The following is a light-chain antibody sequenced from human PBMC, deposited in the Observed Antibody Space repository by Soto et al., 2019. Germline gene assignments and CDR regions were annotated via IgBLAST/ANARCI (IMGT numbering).Light chain of an antibody. J-gene: IGKJ4*01. V-gene: IGKV4-1*01. CDR3: QQYYSIPLT. Sequence: DIVMTQSPDSLAVSLGERATINCKSSQSVLYSSNNKNYLAWYQQKPGQPPKLLIYWASTRESGVPDRSSGSGSGTDFTLTISSLQAEDVAVYYCQQYYSIPLTFGGGTKVDIK. CDR1: QSVLYSSNNKNY. CDR2: WAS.